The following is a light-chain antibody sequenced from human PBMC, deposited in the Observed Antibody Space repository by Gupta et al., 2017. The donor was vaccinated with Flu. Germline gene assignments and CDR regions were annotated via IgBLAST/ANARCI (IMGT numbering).Light chain of an antibody. CDR1: QSVSTF. CDR2: DVS. J-gene: IGKJ1*01. V-gene: IGKV3-11*01. Sequence: GERATLSCRASQSVSTFLVWYQHKPGQAPRLLIYDVSKRATGIPARFSGSGSGTDFTLTISRLEPEDFAVYYCQQRSNWPRTFGQGTKVEIK. CDR3: QQRSNWPRT.